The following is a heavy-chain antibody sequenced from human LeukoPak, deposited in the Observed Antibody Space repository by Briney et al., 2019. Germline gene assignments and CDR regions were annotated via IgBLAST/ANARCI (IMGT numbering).Heavy chain of an antibody. J-gene: IGHJ4*02. D-gene: IGHD1-26*01. V-gene: IGHV3-48*03. CDR3: ARESGSYHVFDY. CDR1: GFTFSSYE. Sequence: VGSLRLSCAASGFTFSSYEMNWVRQAPGKGLEWVSYISSSGSTIYYADSVKGRFTISRDNAKNSLYLQMNSLRAEDTAVYYCARESGSYHVFDYWGQGTLVTVSS. CDR2: ISSSGSTI.